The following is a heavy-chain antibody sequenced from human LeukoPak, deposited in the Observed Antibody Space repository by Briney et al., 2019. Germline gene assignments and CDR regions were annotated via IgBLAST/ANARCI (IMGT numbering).Heavy chain of an antibody. D-gene: IGHD3-9*01. CDR3: ARVSDILTGYYYFDY. J-gene: IGHJ4*02. CDR2: INSDGSST. V-gene: IGHV3-74*01. Sequence: GGFLRLSCAASGFTFSSYWMHWVRQAPGKGLVWVSRINSDGSSTSYADSVKGRFTISRDNAKNTLYLQMNSLRAEDTAVYYCARVSDILTGYYYFDYWGQGTLVTVSS. CDR1: GFTFSSYW.